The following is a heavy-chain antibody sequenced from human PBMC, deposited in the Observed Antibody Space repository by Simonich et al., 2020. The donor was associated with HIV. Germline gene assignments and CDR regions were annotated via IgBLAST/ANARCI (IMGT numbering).Heavy chain of an antibody. Sequence: EVQLLESGGGLVQPGGSLRLSCAASGFTFSSYAMIWVRQAPGKGREGFSAIRGSGGRTYYADSGNGRFTISRDNSKNTLYLQMNSLRAEDTAVYYCAKDRYYNFWSGYYDYWGQGTLVTVSS. J-gene: IGHJ4*02. CDR1: GFTFSSYA. D-gene: IGHD3-3*01. CDR2: IRGSGGRT. CDR3: AKDRYYNFWSGYYDY. V-gene: IGHV3-23*01.